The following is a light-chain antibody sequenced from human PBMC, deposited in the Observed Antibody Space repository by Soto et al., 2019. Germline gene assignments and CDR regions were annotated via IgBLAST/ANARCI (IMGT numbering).Light chain of an antibody. V-gene: IGLV2-14*01. J-gene: IGLJ1*01. Sequence: QSVLTQPASVSGSPGQSITISCTGTSNDVGGYNYVSWYQHHPGKAPKLMIYEVSNRPSGVSYRFSGSKSGNTASLTISGLQAADEADYYCSSYTSSTRGVFGTGTKRTVL. CDR1: SNDVGGYNY. CDR3: SSYTSSTRGV. CDR2: EVS.